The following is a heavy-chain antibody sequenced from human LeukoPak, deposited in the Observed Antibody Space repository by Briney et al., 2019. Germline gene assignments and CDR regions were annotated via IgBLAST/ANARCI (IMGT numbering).Heavy chain of an antibody. Sequence: ASVKVSCKASGYTFTSYGISWVRQAPGQGLEWMGWISAYSGNTNYAQKLQGRVTMTTDTSTSTAYMELRSPRSDDTAVYYCARDDDSSDGGPMSDYWGQGTLVTVSS. D-gene: IGHD3-22*01. CDR3: ARDDDSSDGGPMSDY. CDR2: ISAYSGNT. CDR1: GYTFTSYG. V-gene: IGHV1-18*01. J-gene: IGHJ4*02.